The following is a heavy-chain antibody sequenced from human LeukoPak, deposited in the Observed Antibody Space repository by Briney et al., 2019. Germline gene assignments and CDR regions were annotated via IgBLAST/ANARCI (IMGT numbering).Heavy chain of an antibody. V-gene: IGHV3-74*01. CDR2: IKGDGTST. D-gene: IGHD6-13*01. CDR1: GFTFSTHW. Sequence: GGSLRLSCTVSGFTFSTHWMRWVRQAPGKGLVWVSHIKGDGTSTNYADSVKGRFTISRDNAKNTLFLQMNSLRAEDTAVYYCARDGLAAAADYWGQGTPVTVSS. CDR3: ARDGLAAAADY. J-gene: IGHJ4*02.